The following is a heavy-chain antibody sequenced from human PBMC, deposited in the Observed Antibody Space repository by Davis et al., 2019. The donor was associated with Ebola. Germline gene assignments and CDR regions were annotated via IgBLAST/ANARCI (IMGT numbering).Heavy chain of an antibody. V-gene: IGHV4-4*07. CDR2: IYTSGST. Sequence: PSETLSLTCTVSGGSISSYYWSWIRQPAGKGLEWIGRIYTSGSTNYNPSLKSRVTMSVDTSKNQFSLKLSSVTAADTAVYYCARDLGAYGDSYFDYWGQGTLVTVSS. D-gene: IGHD4-17*01. CDR1: GGSISSYY. CDR3: ARDLGAYGDSYFDY. J-gene: IGHJ4*02.